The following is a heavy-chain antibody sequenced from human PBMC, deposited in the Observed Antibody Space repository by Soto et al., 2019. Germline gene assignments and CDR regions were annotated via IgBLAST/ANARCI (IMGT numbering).Heavy chain of an antibody. J-gene: IGHJ1*01. CDR1: GFTFSSYA. CDR3: AKGELRGIWLQIPGESFQH. Sequence: EVQILESGGGLVQPGGSLRLSCVASGFTFSSYAMSWVRQTPGKGLEWVSAISGSGDSTYYADSVKGRFTISRDNSENYLYLQMNSRRAQETSRYHCAKGELRGIWLQIPGESFQHWGQGTLVTVSS. D-gene: IGHD5-12*01. V-gene: IGHV3-23*01. CDR2: ISGSGDST.